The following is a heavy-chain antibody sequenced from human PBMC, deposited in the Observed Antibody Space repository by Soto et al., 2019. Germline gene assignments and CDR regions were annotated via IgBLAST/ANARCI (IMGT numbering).Heavy chain of an antibody. Sequence: ASVKVACKPSGCTFTDLYIDWVRQAPGLGLEWMGWIDPKSGVSRKTQKFQGSLTMTRDTSTNTVYMELSSLRSDDTAVYYCARDNYGPLEYWGQGTLVTVSS. CDR1: GCTFTDLY. CDR2: IDPKSGVS. V-gene: IGHV1-2*02. J-gene: IGHJ4*02. CDR3: ARDNYGPLEY. D-gene: IGHD3-16*01.